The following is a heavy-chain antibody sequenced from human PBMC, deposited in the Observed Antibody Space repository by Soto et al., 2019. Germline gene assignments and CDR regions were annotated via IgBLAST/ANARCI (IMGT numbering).Heavy chain of an antibody. V-gene: IGHV4-4*02. CDR3: AREFQWLQHGGYYFDY. Sequence: PSETLSLTCAVSGGSISSSNWWSWVRQPPGKGLEWIGEIYHSGSTNYNPSLKSRVTISVDKSKNQFSLKLSSVTAADTAVYYCAREFQWLQHGGYYFDYWGQGTLVTVSS. CDR1: GGSISSSNW. CDR2: IYHSGST. J-gene: IGHJ4*02. D-gene: IGHD5-12*01.